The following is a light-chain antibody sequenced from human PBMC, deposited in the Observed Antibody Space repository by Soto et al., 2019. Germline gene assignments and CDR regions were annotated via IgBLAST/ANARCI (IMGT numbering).Light chain of an antibody. CDR1: PSVSSN. CDR3: QHYNNWRWT. Sequence: TKSRSTGCVATGEGGTGSSKASPSVSSNLAWYQQKPGQAPRLLIYGASTRATGIPARFSGSGSGTEFTLTISSLQSEDFAVYYCQHYNNWRWTFGQGTKVDIK. J-gene: IGKJ1*01. V-gene: IGKV3-15*01. CDR2: GAS.